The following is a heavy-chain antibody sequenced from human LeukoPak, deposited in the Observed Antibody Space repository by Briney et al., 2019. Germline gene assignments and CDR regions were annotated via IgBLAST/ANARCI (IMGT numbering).Heavy chain of an antibody. J-gene: IGHJ4*02. V-gene: IGHV4-59*13. Sequence: PSETLSLTCTVSGGSISGYYWSWIRQPPGKGLEWIGNIYYSGSTNYNPSLKSRVTISVDTSKNRFSLKLSSVTAADTAMYYCARDTAVALWGQGTLVTVSS. CDR2: IYYSGST. D-gene: IGHD4-23*01. CDR1: GGSISGYY. CDR3: ARDTAVAL.